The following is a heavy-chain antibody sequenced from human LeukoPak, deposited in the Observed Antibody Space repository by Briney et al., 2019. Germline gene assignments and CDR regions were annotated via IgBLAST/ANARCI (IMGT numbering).Heavy chain of an antibody. V-gene: IGHV3-23*01. CDR2: LGAGGVTT. J-gene: IGHJ4*02. Sequence: PGGSLRLSCAASGFTFSNFVMNWVRQAPGKGLRWVPTLGAGGVTTFYADSVKGRFTISRDDSQNALYLQLNSLRAEDTAFYYCARGDTVFRGGPGYWGQGTLVTVSS. CDR1: GFTFSNFV. D-gene: IGHD3-10*01. CDR3: ARGDTVFRGGPGY.